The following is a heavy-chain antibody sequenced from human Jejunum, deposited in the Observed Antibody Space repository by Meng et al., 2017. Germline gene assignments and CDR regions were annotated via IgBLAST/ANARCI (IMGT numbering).Heavy chain of an antibody. CDR2: NYYTGGT. D-gene: IGHD6-19*01. V-gene: IGHV4-61*01. J-gene: IGHJ4*02. CDR3: AGGTDGVAGKTGVDY. CDR1: GASVSNGSYF. Sequence: SETLSLTCTVSGASVSNGSYFWSWIRQPPGKGLEWIGYNYYTGGTNYNPSLKSRVTISLDTSKHQFSLSLTSVATADTAIYYCAGGTDGVAGKTGVDYWTRGTLVTVSS.